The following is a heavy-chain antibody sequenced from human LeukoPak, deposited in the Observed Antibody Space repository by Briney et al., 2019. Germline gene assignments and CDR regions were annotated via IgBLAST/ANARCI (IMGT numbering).Heavy chain of an antibody. CDR2: ISSSSSYI. D-gene: IGHD3-22*01. Sequence: GGSLRLSCAASGFTFSSYSMNRVRQAPGKGLEWVSSISSSSSYIYYADSVKGRFTISRDNAKNSLYLQMNSLRAEDTAVYYCARDRGWRSSGYYLYYFDFWGQGTLVTVSS. J-gene: IGHJ4*02. CDR3: ARDRGWRSSGYYLYYFDF. V-gene: IGHV3-21*01. CDR1: GFTFSSYS.